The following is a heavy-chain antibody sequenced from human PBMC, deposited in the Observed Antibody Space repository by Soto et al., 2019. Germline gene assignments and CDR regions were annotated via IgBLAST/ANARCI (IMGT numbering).Heavy chain of an antibody. J-gene: IGHJ4*03. CDR3: ASTEDFFDY. CDR2: IFYSGST. Sequence: SETLSLTCSVSGVSLTSGPYYRSWIRQHPGKGLEWIGYIFYSGSTDYNPSLKSRVNISVDTSKNQFSLKLSSVTAADTAVYYCASTEDFFDYWGQGTLVSISS. V-gene: IGHV4-31*03. CDR1: GVSLTSGPYY.